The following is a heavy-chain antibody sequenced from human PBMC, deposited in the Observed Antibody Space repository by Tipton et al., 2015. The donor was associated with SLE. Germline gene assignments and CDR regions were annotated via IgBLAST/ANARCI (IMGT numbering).Heavy chain of an antibody. V-gene: IGHV3-33*01. CDR2: MWFDETNE. D-gene: IGHD1-26*01. CDR3: ARGGVDHGMDV. CDR1: GFTFSHYD. Sequence: RSLRLSCAGSGFTFSHYDMHWVRQAPGKGLEWVAGMWFDETNEYHVDSVEGRFTIPRDNSKNTLYLQMDSLRAEDTAVYHCARGGVDHGMDVWGQGTTVTVSS. J-gene: IGHJ6*02.